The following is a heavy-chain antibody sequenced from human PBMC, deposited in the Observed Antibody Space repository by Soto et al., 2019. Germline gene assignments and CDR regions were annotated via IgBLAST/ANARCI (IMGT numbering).Heavy chain of an antibody. Sequence: ASVKVSCKASGYTFTGYYMHWVRQAPGQGLEWMGWINAGNGNTKYSQKFQGRVTITRDTSASTAYMELSSLRSEDTAVYYCARARGYSSGYNWFDPWGQGTLATVSS. D-gene: IGHD3-22*01. V-gene: IGHV1-3*01. J-gene: IGHJ5*02. CDR3: ARARGYSSGYNWFDP. CDR1: GYTFTGYY. CDR2: INAGNGNT.